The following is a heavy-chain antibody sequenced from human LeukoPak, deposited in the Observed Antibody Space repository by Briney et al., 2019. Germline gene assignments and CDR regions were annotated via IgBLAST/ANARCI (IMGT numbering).Heavy chain of an antibody. J-gene: IGHJ6*03. CDR1: GYTFTSYG. CDR2: ISAYNGNT. V-gene: IGHV1-18*01. D-gene: IGHD3-10*01. CDR3: ARTGITMVRGVPYYYYMDV. Sequence: GASVKVSCKASGYTFTSYGISWVRQAPGQGLEWMGWISAYNGNTNYAQKLQGRVTMTTDTSTSTAYMELRSLRSDDTAVYYCARTGITMVRGVPYYYYMDVWGKGTTVTVSS.